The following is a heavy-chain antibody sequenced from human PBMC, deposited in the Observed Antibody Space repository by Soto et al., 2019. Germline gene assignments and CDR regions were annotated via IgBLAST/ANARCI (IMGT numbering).Heavy chain of an antibody. V-gene: IGHV3-9*01. CDR3: AKDRGGVAAAGLDY. J-gene: IGHJ4*02. CDR1: GFTFDDYA. Sequence: EVQLVESGGGLVQPGRSLRLSCAASGFTFDDYAMHWVRQAPGKGLEWVSGISWNSGSIGYADSVKGRITISRDNAKNSLYLQMNRLRAEDTALYYCAKDRGGVAAAGLDYWGQGTLVTVSS. CDR2: ISWNSGSI. D-gene: IGHD6-13*01.